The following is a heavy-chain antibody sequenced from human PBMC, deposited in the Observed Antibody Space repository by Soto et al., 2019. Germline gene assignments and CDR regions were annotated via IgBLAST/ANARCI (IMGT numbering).Heavy chain of an antibody. D-gene: IGHD2-2*01. CDR2: IYHSGST. J-gene: IGHJ5*02. CDR1: GGSISSGGYS. Sequence: SETLALTCAVSGGSISSGGYSWSWIRQPPGKGLEWIGYIYHSGSTYYNPSLKSRVTISVDRSKNQFSLKLSSVTAADTAVYYCARDLGCSSTSCSDNWFDPWGQGTLVTVSS. CDR3: ARDLGCSSTSCSDNWFDP. V-gene: IGHV4-30-2*01.